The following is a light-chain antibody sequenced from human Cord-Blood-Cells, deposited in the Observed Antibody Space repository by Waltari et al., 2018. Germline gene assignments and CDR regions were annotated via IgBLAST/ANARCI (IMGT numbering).Light chain of an antibody. V-gene: IGKV3-15*01. CDR1: RSVSSN. CDR2: GAS. CDR3: QQYNNWPVT. Sequence: EIVMTQSPATLSVSPGERAPLSCRASRSVSSNLAWYQQKPGQAPRLIIYGASTRATGIPARFSCSGSGTEFTLTISSLQSEDFAVYYCQQYNNWPVTFGQGTRLEIK. J-gene: IGKJ5*01.